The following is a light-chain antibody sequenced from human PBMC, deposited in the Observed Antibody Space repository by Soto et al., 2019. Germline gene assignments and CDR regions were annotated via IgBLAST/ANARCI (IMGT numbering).Light chain of an antibody. CDR3: LSYTSSDTDV. CDR1: STDVGGYKY. V-gene: IGLV2-14*01. J-gene: IGLJ1*01. CDR2: DVT. Sequence: QSALTQPASVSGSPGQSITISCTGTSTDVGGYKYVSWYQQHPGKAPKFMIYDVTSRTSGISNRFSGSKSGNTAFLIISGLQAEDEADYYCLSYTSSDTDVFGTGTKLTVL.